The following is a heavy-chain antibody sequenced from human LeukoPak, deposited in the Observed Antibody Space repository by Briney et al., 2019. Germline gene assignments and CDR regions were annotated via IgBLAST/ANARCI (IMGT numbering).Heavy chain of an antibody. J-gene: IGHJ4*02. CDR3: SRAGLGATIDY. V-gene: IGHV4-39*07. CDR2: IYYSGST. D-gene: IGHD1-26*01. CDR1: GGSISSSSYY. Sequence: SETLSLTCTVSGGSISSSSYYWGWIRQPPGKGLEWIGSIYYSGSTYYNPSLKSRVTISVDTSKNQFSLKLSSVTAADTAVYYCSRAGLGATIDYWGQGTLVTVSS.